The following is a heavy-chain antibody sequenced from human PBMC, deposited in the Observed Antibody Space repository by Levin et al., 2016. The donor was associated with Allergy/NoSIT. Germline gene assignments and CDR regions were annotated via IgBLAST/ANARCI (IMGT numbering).Heavy chain of an antibody. J-gene: IGHJ6*02. CDR2: IYSGGST. CDR1: GFTFSSYG. Sequence: GGSLRLSCAASGFTFSSYGMHWVRQAPGKGLEWVSVIYSGGSTYYADSVRGRFTISRDNAKNSLYLQMNSLRAEDTAVFYCARPRTTFSYYAMDVWGQGTSVTVSS. CDR3: ARPRTTFSYYAMDV. V-gene: IGHV3-66*04. D-gene: IGHD1-1*01.